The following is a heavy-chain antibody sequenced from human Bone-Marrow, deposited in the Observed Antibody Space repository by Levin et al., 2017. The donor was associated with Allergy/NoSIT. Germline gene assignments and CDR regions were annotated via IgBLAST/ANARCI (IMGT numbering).Heavy chain of an antibody. Sequence: ASVKVSCKASGGTFSSYAISWVRQAPGQGLEWMGRIIPILGIANYAQKFQGRVTITADKSTSTAYMELSSLRSEDTAVYYCARDRLDCSSTSCYAYYWGQGTLVTVSS. D-gene: IGHD2-2*01. CDR2: IIPILGIA. V-gene: IGHV1-69*04. CDR1: GGTFSSYA. CDR3: ARDRLDCSSTSCYAYY. J-gene: IGHJ4*02.